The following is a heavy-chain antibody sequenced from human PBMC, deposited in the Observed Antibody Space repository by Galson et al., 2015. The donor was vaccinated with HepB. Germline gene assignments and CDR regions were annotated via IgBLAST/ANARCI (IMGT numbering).Heavy chain of an antibody. CDR2: IYPGDSDT. CDR1: GYSFTSYW. CDR3: ARYQHCSSTSCYWGYYYGMDV. V-gene: IGHV5-51*01. Sequence: QSGAEVKKPGESLKISCKGSGYSFTSYWIGWVRQMPGKGLEWMGIIYPGDSDTRYSPSFQGQVTISADKSISTAYLQWSSLKASDTAMYYCARYQHCSSTSCYWGYYYGMDVWGQGTTVTVSS. D-gene: IGHD2-2*01. J-gene: IGHJ6*02.